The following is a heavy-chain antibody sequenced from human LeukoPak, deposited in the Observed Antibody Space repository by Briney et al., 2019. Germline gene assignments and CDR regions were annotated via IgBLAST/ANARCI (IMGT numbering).Heavy chain of an antibody. J-gene: IGHJ4*02. D-gene: IGHD1-26*01. Sequence: GGSLRLSCTASGFTLSSYAMSWVRQAPGKGLEWVSYISSSSSTIYYADSVKGRFTISRDNAKNSLYLQMNSLRDEDTAVYYCARDIVGATNEPDYWGQGTLVTVSS. V-gene: IGHV3-48*02. CDR3: ARDIVGATNEPDY. CDR2: ISSSSSTI. CDR1: GFTLSSYA.